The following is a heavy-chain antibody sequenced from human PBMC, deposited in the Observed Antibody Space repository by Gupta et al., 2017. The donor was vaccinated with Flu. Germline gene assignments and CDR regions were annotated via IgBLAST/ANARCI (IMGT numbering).Heavy chain of an antibody. Sequence: VQLVQSGAEVKKPGASVKVSCQASGYTFTSSYMHLVRQSPGQGLEWMGLINPIGGSTSYAQKFQGRVTMTRDTSTSTVYMELSSLRSEDTSVYYCARARRGSYPDYCGQGTLVTVSS. CDR2: INPIGGST. J-gene: IGHJ4*02. CDR3: ARARRGSYPDY. CDR1: GYTFTSSY. D-gene: IGHD3-16*01. V-gene: IGHV1-46*01.